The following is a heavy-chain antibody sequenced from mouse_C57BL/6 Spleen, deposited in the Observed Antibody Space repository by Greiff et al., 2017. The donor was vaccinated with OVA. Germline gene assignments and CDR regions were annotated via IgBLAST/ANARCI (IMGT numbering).Heavy chain of an antibody. CDR1: GYTFTSYD. CDR3: ARWSTTGSPYDY. V-gene: IGHV1-85*01. D-gene: IGHD1-1*01. Sequence: VQLQQSGPELVKPGASVKLSCKASGYTFTSYDINWVKQRPGQGLAWIGWLYPRDGSTKYNEKFNGKATLPVDTSSCTAYMELQSLTSEDSAVYYSARWSTTGSPYDYWGQGTTLTVSS. CDR2: LYPRDGST. J-gene: IGHJ2*01.